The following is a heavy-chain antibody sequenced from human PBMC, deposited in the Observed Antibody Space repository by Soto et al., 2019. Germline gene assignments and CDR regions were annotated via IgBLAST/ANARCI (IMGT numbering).Heavy chain of an antibody. D-gene: IGHD6-19*01. J-gene: IGHJ4*02. V-gene: IGHV3-21*01. CDR1: VFPFINYI. CDR2: ISSTSKYI. CDR3: ARGLISGWVDY. Sequence: GGSLRLSCSASVFPFINYIMNWVRQAPGKGLEWVSSISSTSKYIYYADSVKGRFTISRDNAKKSLYLQMNSLRAEDTAVYYCARGLISGWVDYWGQGNLVTLS.